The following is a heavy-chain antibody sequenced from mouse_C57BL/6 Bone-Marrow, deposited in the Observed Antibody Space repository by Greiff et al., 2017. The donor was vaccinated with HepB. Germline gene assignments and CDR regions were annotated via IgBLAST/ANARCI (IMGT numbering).Heavy chain of an antibody. CDR1: GYTFTDYY. D-gene: IGHD2-4*01. CDR3: ARKPYDYDEDY. V-gene: IGHV1-26*01. Sequence: VQLQQSGPELVKPGASVKISCKASGYTFTDYYMNWVKQSHGKSLEWIGDINPNNGGTSYNQKFKGKATLTVDKSSSTAYMELRSLTSEDSAVYYCARKPYDYDEDYWGQGTTLTVSS. J-gene: IGHJ2*01. CDR2: INPNNGGT.